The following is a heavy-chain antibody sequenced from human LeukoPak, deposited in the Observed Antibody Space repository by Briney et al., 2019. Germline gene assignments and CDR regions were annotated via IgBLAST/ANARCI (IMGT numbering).Heavy chain of an antibody. CDR1: GGSFSGYY. J-gene: IGHJ4*02. Sequence: SETLSLTCAVYGGSFSGYYWSWIRQPPGKGLEWIGEINHSGSTNYNPSLKSRVTISVDTSKNQFSLKLSSVTAADTAVYYCARGSPVGRYYDSSGYLRFDYWGQGTLVTVSP. V-gene: IGHV4-34*01. D-gene: IGHD3-22*01. CDR2: INHSGST. CDR3: ARGSPVGRYYDSSGYLRFDY.